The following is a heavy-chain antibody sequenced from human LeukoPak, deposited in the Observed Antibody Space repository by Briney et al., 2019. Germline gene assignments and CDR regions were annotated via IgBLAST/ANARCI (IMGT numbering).Heavy chain of an antibody. CDR2: IYPGDSDT. Sequence: GASLKISYKGAGYSFTSYWIGWGRAMPGKGEEGRGIIYPGDSDTRYSPSFQGQVTISADKSISTAYLQWSSLKASDTAMYYCARQTTNSKNFDYWGQGTLVTVSS. CDR1: GYSFTSYW. J-gene: IGHJ4*02. V-gene: IGHV5-51*01. CDR3: ARQTTNSKNFDY. D-gene: IGHD1-1*01.